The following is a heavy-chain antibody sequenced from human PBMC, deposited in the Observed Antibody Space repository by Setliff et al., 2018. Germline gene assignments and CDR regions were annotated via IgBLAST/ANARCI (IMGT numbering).Heavy chain of an antibody. V-gene: IGHV3-15*01. D-gene: IGHD3-22*01. Sequence: GGSLRLSCAASGFTFSDSWMGWVRQAPGKGLEWVGRIKSKTDGGTTDYAAPVKGRFTISRDDSKNMLYLQMNGLKAEDTAMYYCSTGPRDSRNYLNWIGHWGQGALVTVSS. CDR3: STGPRDSRNYLNWIGH. CDR2: IKSKTDGGTT. J-gene: IGHJ5*02. CDR1: GFTFSDSW.